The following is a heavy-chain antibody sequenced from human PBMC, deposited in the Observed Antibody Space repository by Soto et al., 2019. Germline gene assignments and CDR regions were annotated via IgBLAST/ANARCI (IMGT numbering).Heavy chain of an antibody. CDR1: GGSFSGYY. D-gene: IGHD5-12*01. CDR3: ARVRMATITPYYYGMDV. CDR2: ISHSGST. Sequence: SETLSLTCFVYGGSFSGYYWYWIRHPPGKGLEWIGEISHSGSTNYNPSLKSRVTISVDTSKNQFSLKLSSVTAADTAVYYCARVRMATITPYYYGMDVWGQGTTVTVSS. J-gene: IGHJ6*02. V-gene: IGHV4-34*01.